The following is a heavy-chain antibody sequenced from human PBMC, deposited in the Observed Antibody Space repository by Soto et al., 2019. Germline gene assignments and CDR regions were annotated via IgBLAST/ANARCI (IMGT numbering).Heavy chain of an antibody. CDR2: ISSSSSTI. CDR1: GFTFSSYS. CDR3: ARDDGYCSGGSCYLVAFDI. Sequence: GGSLRLSCAASGFTFSSYSMNWVRQAPGKGLEWVSYISSSSSTIYYADSVKGRFTISRDNAKNSLYLQMNSLRAEDTAVYYCARDDGYCSGGSCYLVAFDIWGQGTMVTVSS. V-gene: IGHV3-48*01. D-gene: IGHD2-15*01. J-gene: IGHJ3*02.